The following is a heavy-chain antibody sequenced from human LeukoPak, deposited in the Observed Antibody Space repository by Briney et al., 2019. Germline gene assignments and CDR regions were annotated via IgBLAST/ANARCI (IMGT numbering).Heavy chain of an antibody. V-gene: IGHV4-59*12. CDR1: GGSISIYY. D-gene: IGHD3-10*01. CDR3: ARENYYGWGSYSAWFGP. Sequence: PSETLSLTCTVSGGSISIYYWSSIRQPPGKGLEWIGYIYYSGSTTYNPSLKSRVTISVDTSKNQFSLKLSSVTAADTAVYYCARENYYGWGSYSAWFGPWGQGTLVTVSS. J-gene: IGHJ5*02. CDR2: IYYSGST.